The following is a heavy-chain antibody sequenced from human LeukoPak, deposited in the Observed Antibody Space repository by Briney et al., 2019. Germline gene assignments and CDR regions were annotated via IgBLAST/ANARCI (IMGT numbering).Heavy chain of an antibody. Sequence: PSETLSLTCTVSGGSISSSSYYWGWIRQPPGKGLEWIGSIYYSGSTYYNPSLKSRVTISVDTSKNQFSLKLSSVTAADTAVYHCARHYYDFWSGYSPYYFDYWGQGTLVTVPS. CDR2: IYYSGST. CDR1: GGSISSSSYY. D-gene: IGHD3-3*01. CDR3: ARHYYDFWSGYSPYYFDY. J-gene: IGHJ4*02. V-gene: IGHV4-39*01.